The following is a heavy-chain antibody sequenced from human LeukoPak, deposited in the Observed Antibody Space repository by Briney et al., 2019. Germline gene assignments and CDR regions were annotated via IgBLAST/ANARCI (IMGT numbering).Heavy chain of an antibody. J-gene: IGHJ6*03. CDR3: ARSLFRFLEWSYRSYYYYYMDV. CDR1: GGTFSSYA. Sequence: SVKVSCKASGGTFSSYAISWVRQAPGQGLEWMGGIIPIFGTVNYAQKFQGRVTITADKSTGTAYMELSSLRSEDTAVYYCARSLFRFLEWSYRSYYYYYMDVWGKGTTVTVSS. V-gene: IGHV1-69*06. CDR2: IIPIFGTV. D-gene: IGHD3-3*01.